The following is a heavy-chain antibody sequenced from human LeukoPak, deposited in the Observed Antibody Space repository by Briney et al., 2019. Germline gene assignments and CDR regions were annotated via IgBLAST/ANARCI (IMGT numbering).Heavy chain of an antibody. CDR3: ASLTGKSDILTGYSSDY. D-gene: IGHD3-9*01. CDR1: GFTFSSYA. CDR2: ISGSGGTI. Sequence: QSGGSLRLSCAASGFTFSSYAMSWVRQAPGKGLEWVSAISGSGGTIYYADSVKGRFTISRDNAKNSLYLQMNSLRAEDTAVYYCASLTGKSDILTGYSSDYWGQGTLVTVSS. V-gene: IGHV3-23*01. J-gene: IGHJ4*02.